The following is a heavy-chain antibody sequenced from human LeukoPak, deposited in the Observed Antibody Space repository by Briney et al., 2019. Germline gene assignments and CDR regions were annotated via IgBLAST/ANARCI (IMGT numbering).Heavy chain of an antibody. CDR2: INHSGST. D-gene: IGHD5-18*01. CDR1: GGSFSGYY. Sequence: SETLSLTCAVYGGSFSGYYWSWIRQPPGKGLEWIGEINHSGSTNYNPSLKSRVTISVDTSKNQFSLKLSSVTAADTAVYYCARLGYSAVRGYFDYWGQGTLVTVSS. CDR3: ARLGYSAVRGYFDY. J-gene: IGHJ4*02. V-gene: IGHV4-34*01.